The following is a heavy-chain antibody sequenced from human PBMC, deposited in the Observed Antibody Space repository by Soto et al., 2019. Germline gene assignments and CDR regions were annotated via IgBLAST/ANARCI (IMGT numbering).Heavy chain of an antibody. V-gene: IGHV4-4*07. CDR1: GGSIKNYY. CDR3: ASSSLYGMDV. Sequence: SETLSLTCTVSGGSIKNYYWSWIRQSAGKALEWIGRIYTRGSTKYNPSLKSRVTMSVDTSKNQFSLKVGSVTAADTAVYYCASSSLYGMDVWGQGTTVTVSS. J-gene: IGHJ6*02. CDR2: IYTRGST.